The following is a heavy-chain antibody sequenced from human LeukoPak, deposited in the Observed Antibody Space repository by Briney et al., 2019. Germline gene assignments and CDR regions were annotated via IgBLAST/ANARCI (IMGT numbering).Heavy chain of an antibody. CDR2: IYYSGST. D-gene: IGHD2-15*01. J-gene: IGHJ4*02. V-gene: IGHV4-61*01. CDR3: ARTLDDCSGGSCYRDLFDY. CDR1: GASVSSGSYY. Sequence: PSETLSLTCTVSGASVSSGSYYWSWIRQPPGKGLEWIGYIYYSGSTNYNPSLKSRVTISVDTSKNQFSLKLSSVTAADTAVYYCARTLDDCSGGSCYRDLFDYWGQGTLVTVSS.